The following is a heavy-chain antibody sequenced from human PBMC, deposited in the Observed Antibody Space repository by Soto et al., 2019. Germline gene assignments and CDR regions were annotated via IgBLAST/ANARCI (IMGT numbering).Heavy chain of an antibody. V-gene: IGHV3-23*01. CDR2: ISGSDNRT. CDR1: GFTFSNYA. D-gene: IGHD3-22*01. CDR3: ASPTMIVVITA. J-gene: IGHJ5*02. Sequence: GGSLRLSCAASGFTFSNYAMNWVRQAPGKGLEWISIISGSDNRTYYADSVKGRFTISRDNSQNTLYLQMNSLRADDTAIYYCASPTMIVVITAWGQGTLVTVSS.